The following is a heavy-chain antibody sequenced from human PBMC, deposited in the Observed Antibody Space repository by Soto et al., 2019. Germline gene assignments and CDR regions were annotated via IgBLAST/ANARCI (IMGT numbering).Heavy chain of an antibody. D-gene: IGHD6-6*01. CDR2: ISGSGGSI. Sequence: GGSLRLSCAASGFTFRSYAMSWVRQAPGKGLEWVSAISGSGGSIYYADSVKGRFTISRDNSKNTLYLQMNSLRAEDTAVYYCAKRSSSSTFDYWGQGTLVTVSS. CDR1: GFTFRSYA. V-gene: IGHV3-23*01. J-gene: IGHJ4*02. CDR3: AKRSSSSTFDY.